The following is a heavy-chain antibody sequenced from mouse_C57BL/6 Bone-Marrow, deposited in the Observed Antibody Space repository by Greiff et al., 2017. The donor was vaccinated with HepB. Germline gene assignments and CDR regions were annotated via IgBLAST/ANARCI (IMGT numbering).Heavy chain of an antibody. Sequence: QVHVKQSGAELVRPGASVTLSCKASGYTFTDYEMHWVKQTPVHGLEWIGAFDPETGGTAYNQKFKGKAILTADKSSSTAYMELRSLTSEDSAVYYCTRPHTLREYFDYWGQGTTLTVSS. CDR1: GYTFTDYE. CDR3: TRPHTLREYFDY. J-gene: IGHJ2*01. CDR2: FDPETGGT. V-gene: IGHV1-15*01. D-gene: IGHD1-1*01.